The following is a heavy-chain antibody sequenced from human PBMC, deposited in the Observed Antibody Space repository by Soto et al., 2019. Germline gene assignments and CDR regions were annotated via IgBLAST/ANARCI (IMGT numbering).Heavy chain of an antibody. Sequence: GASVKFSCKASGYTFTSYGISWVRQAPGQGLEWMGWISGYNGNTNYAQNLQGRVTMTTDTFTSTGYMELRSLRSDDTAVYYCARAPYSSSWPDYWGQGTLVTVSS. CDR2: ISGYNGNT. J-gene: IGHJ4*02. V-gene: IGHV1-18*04. CDR3: ARAPYSSSWPDY. CDR1: GYTFTSYG. D-gene: IGHD6-13*01.